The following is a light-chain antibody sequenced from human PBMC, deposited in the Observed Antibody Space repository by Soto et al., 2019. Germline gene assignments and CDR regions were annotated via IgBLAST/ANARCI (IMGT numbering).Light chain of an antibody. CDR2: AAS. J-gene: IGKJ1*01. V-gene: IGKV1-39*01. Sequence: IPMTQSPSSLAASVGHRVTITCRSSQAISNYVSWYQQEQRKAPRLLIYAASSLQSGVPSRLSASGSGTDFTLTISGLQPEDFGTYYCQQTYNYPNSFGQGTKVDI. CDR3: QQTYNYPNS. CDR1: QAISNY.